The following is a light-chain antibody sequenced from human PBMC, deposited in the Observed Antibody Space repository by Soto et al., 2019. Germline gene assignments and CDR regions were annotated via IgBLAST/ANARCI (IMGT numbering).Light chain of an antibody. CDR3: SAYTVSRTYV. Sequence: QSALTQPRSVSGSPGQSVTISCTGTSSDIGGYNYVSWYQQHPGKAPKLMIYDVIKRPSGISYRFSGSKSGNTASLTISGLQGEDEADYYCSAYTVSRTYVFGTGTKVTVL. CDR2: DVI. J-gene: IGLJ1*01. CDR1: SSDIGGYNY. V-gene: IGLV2-11*01.